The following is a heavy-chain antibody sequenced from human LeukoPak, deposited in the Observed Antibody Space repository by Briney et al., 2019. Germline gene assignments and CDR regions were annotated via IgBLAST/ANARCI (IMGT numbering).Heavy chain of an antibody. CDR2: INPNSGGT. CDR3: ARDADPPDYYGSGSYPDY. CDR1: GYTFIDYY. V-gene: IGHV1-2*02. J-gene: IGHJ4*02. Sequence: GASVKVSCKASGYTFIDYYMHWVRQAPGQGLEWMGWINPNSGGTNYAQKFQGRVTMTRDTSISTAYMELSRLRSEDTAVYYCARDADPPDYYGSGSYPDYWGQGTLVTVSS. D-gene: IGHD3-10*01.